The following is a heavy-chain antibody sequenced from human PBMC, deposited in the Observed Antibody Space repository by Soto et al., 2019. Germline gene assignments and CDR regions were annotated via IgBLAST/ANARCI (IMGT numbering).Heavy chain of an antibody. V-gene: IGHV4-39*01. Sequence: QLQLQESGPGLVKPSETLSLTCTVSGGSISSSSYYWGWIRQPPGKGLEWIGSIYYSGSTYYNPSLKSRVTISVDTSKSQFSLKLSSVTAADTAVYYCARHGEQQLVPLYCFDYWGQGTLVTVSS. CDR2: IYYSGST. D-gene: IGHD6-13*01. J-gene: IGHJ4*02. CDR3: ARHGEQQLVPLYCFDY. CDR1: GGSISSSSYY.